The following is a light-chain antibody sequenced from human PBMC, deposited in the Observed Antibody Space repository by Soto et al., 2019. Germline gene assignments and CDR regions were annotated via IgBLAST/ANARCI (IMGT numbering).Light chain of an antibody. CDR1: QSISRY. Sequence: DIQMTQSPSSLSASVGDRVTITCRASQSISRYLNWYQQKPGKAPNIMIYVASSLQSEVPSRFSGSGSGTDFTLTITSLKPEDFETYYCQQSYGTPITFGQGTRLEIK. V-gene: IGKV1-39*01. CDR2: VAS. J-gene: IGKJ5*01. CDR3: QQSYGTPIT.